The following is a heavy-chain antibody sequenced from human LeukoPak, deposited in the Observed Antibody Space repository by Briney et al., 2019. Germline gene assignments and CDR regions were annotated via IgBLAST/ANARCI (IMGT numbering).Heavy chain of an antibody. CDR3: ARYSRRGGDY. CDR2: IYYSGST. CDR1: GGSISSSSYY. D-gene: IGHD3-10*01. J-gene: IGHJ4*02. Sequence: SETLSLTCTVSGGSISSSSYYWGWIRQPPGKGLEWIGSIYYSGSTYYNPSLKSRVTISVDTSKNQFSLKLSSVTAADTAVYYCARYSRRGGDYWGQGTLVTVSS. V-gene: IGHV4-39*07.